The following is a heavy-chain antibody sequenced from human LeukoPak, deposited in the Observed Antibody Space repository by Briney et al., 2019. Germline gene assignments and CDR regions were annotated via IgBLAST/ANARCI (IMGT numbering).Heavy chain of an antibody. CDR1: GFTFDDYA. D-gene: IGHD6-13*01. V-gene: IGHV3-9*01. J-gene: IGHJ4*02. Sequence: PGGSLRLSCAASGFTFDDYAMHWVRQAPGKGLEWVSGLSWNSGSIGYADSVKGRFTISRDNAKNSLYLQMNSLRAEDTALYYCAKDSGSSWTGGFDYWGEGTLVTVSS. CDR3: AKDSGSSWTGGFDY. CDR2: LSWNSGSI.